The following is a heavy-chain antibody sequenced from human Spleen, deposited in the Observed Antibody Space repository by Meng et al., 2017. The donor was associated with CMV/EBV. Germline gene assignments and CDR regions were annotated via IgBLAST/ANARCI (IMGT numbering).Heavy chain of an antibody. J-gene: IGHJ4*02. D-gene: IGHD3-16*01. CDR1: GFTFSSYA. V-gene: IGHV3-23*01. Sequence: GESLKISCAASGFTFSSYAMTWVRQAPGKGMEWVSSFGGSGGSTYYADSLKGRFTISRDNSKNTLYLQMNSLRAEDTAVYYCTIGNNNAYYHWGQGTLVTVSS. CDR3: TIGNNNAYYH. CDR2: FGGSGGST.